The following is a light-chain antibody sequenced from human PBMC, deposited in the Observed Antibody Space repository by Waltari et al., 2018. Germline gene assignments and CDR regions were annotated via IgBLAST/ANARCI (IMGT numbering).Light chain of an antibody. CDR2: EGT. CDR1: SDVLGNYIP. Sequence: QSAPTQPASVSGSPGQSITISCTGISDVLGNYIPVSWYQQHPGTAPKLLSYEGTRRPSGVSNRFSGSKAGNTASLTISGLQSEDEADYHCCSYGGRSTWLFGGGTRLTVL. J-gene: IGLJ3*02. CDR3: CSYGGRSTWL. V-gene: IGLV2-23*01.